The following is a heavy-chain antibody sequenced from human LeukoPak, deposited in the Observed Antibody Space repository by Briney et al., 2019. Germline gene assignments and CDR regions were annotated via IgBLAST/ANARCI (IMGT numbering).Heavy chain of an antibody. CDR2: INHSGST. V-gene: IGHV4-34*01. J-gene: IGHJ4*02. Sequence: SETLSLTCAVYGGSFSGYYWSWIRQPPGKGLEWIGEINHSGSTNYNPSLKSRVTISVDTSKNQFSLKLSSMTAADTAVYYCAREPVDTAMVFDYWGQGTLVTVSS. CDR3: AREPVDTAMVFDY. CDR1: GGSFSGYY. D-gene: IGHD5-18*01.